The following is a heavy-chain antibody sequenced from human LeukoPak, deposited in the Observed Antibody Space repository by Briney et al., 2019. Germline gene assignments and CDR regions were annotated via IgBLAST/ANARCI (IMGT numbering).Heavy chain of an antibody. CDR2: ISYDAKSN. CDR3: ARGVSPLNYYFDY. V-gene: IGHV3-30*03. J-gene: IGHJ4*02. CDR1: GFTFSSYG. D-gene: IGHD6-13*01. Sequence: PGGSLRLSCATSGFTFSSYGMHWVRQVPGKGLEWVAVISYDAKSNYHVDSVKGRFTISRDNSKNTLYLQMNSLRAEDTAVYYCARGVSPLNYYFDYWGQGTLVTVSS.